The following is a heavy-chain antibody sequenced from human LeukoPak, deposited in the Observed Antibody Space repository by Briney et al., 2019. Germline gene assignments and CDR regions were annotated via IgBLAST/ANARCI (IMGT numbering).Heavy chain of an antibody. Sequence: GGSLRLSCTASGFTFSSYSMNWVRQAPGKGLEWVSYISSSSSNIFYADSFKGRFTISRDNAQNSLYLQMNSLRVEDTAVYYCARDPPGARFDYWGQGTLVIVSS. CDR1: GFTFSSYS. J-gene: IGHJ4*02. V-gene: IGHV3-21*01. CDR2: ISSSSSNI. D-gene: IGHD7-27*01. CDR3: ARDPPGARFDY.